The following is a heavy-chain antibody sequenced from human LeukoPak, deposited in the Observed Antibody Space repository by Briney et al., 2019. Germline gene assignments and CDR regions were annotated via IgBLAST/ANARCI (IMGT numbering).Heavy chain of an antibody. J-gene: IGHJ6*03. CDR2: IRYDGSNK. Sequence: GGSLRLSCAASGFTFSSYGMHWVRQAPGKGLEWVAFIRYDGSNKYYADSVKGRFTISRDNSKNTLYLQMNSLRAEDTAVYYCAKDSQLELRNYYYYYYMDAWGKGTTVTVSS. V-gene: IGHV3-30*02. CDR1: GFTFSSYG. CDR3: AKDSQLELRNYYYYYYMDA. D-gene: IGHD1-1*01.